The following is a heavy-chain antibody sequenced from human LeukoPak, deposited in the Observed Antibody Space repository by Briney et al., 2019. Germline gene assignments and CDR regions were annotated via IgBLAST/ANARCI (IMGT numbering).Heavy chain of an antibody. CDR2: INPSGKGT. J-gene: IGHJ4*02. V-gene: IGHV1-46*01. D-gene: IGHD3-10*01. CDR1: GYTFTSYY. CDR3: ARGGSEDYYGSGSAEPFDY. Sequence: ASVKVSCKASGYTFTSYYMHWVRQAPGQGLEWMGIINPSGKGTSYAQKFQGRVTMTRDTSTSTVYMELSSLRSEDTAVYYCARGGSEDYYGSGSAEPFDYWGQGTLVTVSS.